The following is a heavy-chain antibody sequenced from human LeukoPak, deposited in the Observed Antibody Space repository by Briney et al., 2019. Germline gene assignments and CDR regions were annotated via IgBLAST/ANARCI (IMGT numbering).Heavy chain of an antibody. V-gene: IGHV4-38-2*01. CDR1: GYSISSGYY. D-gene: IGHD4-17*01. J-gene: IGHJ5*02. CDR2: IYHSGST. Sequence: SETLSLTCAVSGYSISSGYYWGWIRQPPGKGLEWIGSIYHSGSTYYNPSLKSRVTISVDTSKNQFSLKLSSVTAADTAVYYCARVVTTKQNWSDPWGQGTLVTVSS. CDR3: ARVVTTKQNWSDP.